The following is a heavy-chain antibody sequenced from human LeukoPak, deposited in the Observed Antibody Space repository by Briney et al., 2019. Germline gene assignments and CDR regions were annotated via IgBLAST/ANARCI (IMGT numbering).Heavy chain of an antibody. Sequence: SETLSLTCAVSGGSISSGGYSWSWLRQPPGRGLEWIGYIYHIGSTYYNPSVKSRVTISVDRSKNQFSLKLSSVTAADTAVYYCARGGQVVVTAIHNWFDPWGQGTLVTVSS. J-gene: IGHJ5*02. CDR2: IYHIGST. V-gene: IGHV4-30-2*01. CDR1: GGSISSGGYS. CDR3: ARGGQVVVTAIHNWFDP. D-gene: IGHD2-21*02.